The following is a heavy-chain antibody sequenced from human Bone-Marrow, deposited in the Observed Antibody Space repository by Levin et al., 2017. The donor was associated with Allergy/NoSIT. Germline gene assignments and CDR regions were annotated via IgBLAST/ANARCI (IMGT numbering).Heavy chain of an antibody. D-gene: IGHD2-2*01. J-gene: IGHJ3*02. CDR3: VRQVPAPYPDAFDI. V-gene: IGHV5-51*01. Sequence: GESLKISCKTSGYLFTGYWIGWVRQMPGKGLEWMGIIFPGDSDTRYRPSFEGQVIISVDTSNTTAYLQWDSLQVSDTAIYYCVRQVPAPYPDAFDIWGQGTKVTVSS. CDR1: GYLFTGYW. CDR2: IFPGDSDT.